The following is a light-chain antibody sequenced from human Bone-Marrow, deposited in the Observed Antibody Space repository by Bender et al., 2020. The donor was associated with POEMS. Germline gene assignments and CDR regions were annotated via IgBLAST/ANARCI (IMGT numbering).Light chain of an antibody. J-gene: IGLJ1*01. CDR2: EGS. CDR1: NTDFPTYNL. CDR3: SSYAANKGV. Sequence: QSALTQPASVSESPGQSITISCTGSNTDFPTYNLVSWYQQHPGKAPKLMIYEGSKRPSGVPDRFSGSKSGNTASLTVSGLQAEDEADYYCSSYAANKGVFGTGTKVTVL. V-gene: IGLV2-14*02.